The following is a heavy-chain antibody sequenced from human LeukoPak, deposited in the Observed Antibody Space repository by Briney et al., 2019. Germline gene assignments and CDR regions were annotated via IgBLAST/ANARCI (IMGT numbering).Heavy chain of an antibody. J-gene: IGHJ4*02. CDR3: ARHIGRMATNGADY. CDR1: GGSFSGYY. Sequence: PSETLSLTCAVYGGSFSGYYWSWIRQPPGKGLEWIGEINHSGSTNYNPSLKSRVTISVDTSKNQFSLKLSSVTAADTAVYYCARHIGRMATNGADYWGQGTLVTVSS. V-gene: IGHV4-34*01. CDR2: INHSGST. D-gene: IGHD5-24*01.